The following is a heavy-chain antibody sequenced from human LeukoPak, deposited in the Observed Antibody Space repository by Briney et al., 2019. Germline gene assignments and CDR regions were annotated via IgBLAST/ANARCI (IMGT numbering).Heavy chain of an antibody. CDR3: ARGKYSSSAGSFDD. CDR1: GCTFSSYA. D-gene: IGHD6-6*01. CDR2: IIPIFGTA. Sequence: GASVKVSCKASGCTFSSYAISWVRQAPGQGLEWMGWIIPIFGTANYAQKFQGRVTITTDESTSTAYMELSSLRSEDTGVYYCARGKYSSSAGSFDDWGQGTMVTVSS. V-gene: IGHV1-69*05. J-gene: IGHJ4*01.